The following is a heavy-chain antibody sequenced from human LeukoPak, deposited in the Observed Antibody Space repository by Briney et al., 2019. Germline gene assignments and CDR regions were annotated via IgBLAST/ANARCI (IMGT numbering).Heavy chain of an antibody. CDR1: GYTFTGYY. Sequence: ASVKVSCKASGYTFTGYYMHWVRQAPGQGLEWMGWISPNSGGTNYAQKFQGRVTMTRDTSISTAYMELSRLRSDDTAVYYCAREVKDIVLMVYASWFDPWGQGTLVTVSS. CDR2: ISPNSGGT. D-gene: IGHD2-8*01. CDR3: AREVKDIVLMVYASWFDP. V-gene: IGHV1-2*02. J-gene: IGHJ5*02.